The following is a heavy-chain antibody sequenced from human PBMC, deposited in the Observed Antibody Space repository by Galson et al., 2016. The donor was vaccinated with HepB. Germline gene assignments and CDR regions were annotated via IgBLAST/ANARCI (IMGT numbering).Heavy chain of an antibody. CDR1: GDTVSTRPHY. J-gene: IGHJ4*02. CDR3: VRDQHSSWFFY. Sequence: SETLSLTCISSGDTVSTRPHYWGWIRQPPRGGLEWIGTISYSGVTQYNPSVRSRVTMSLDTSKTQLSLILNSVTAADTAIYYCVRDQHSSWFFYWGRGTLVSVSS. D-gene: IGHD6-13*01. CDR2: ISYSGVT. V-gene: IGHV4-39*07.